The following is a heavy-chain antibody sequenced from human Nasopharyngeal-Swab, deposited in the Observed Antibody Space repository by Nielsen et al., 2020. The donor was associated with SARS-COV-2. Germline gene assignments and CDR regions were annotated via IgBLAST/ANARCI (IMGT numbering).Heavy chain of an antibody. Sequence: WIRQPPGKGLEWVAVISYDGSNKYYAGSVKGRFTISRDNSKNTLYLQMNSLRAEDTAVYYCARDHEEYYYYYYMDVWGKGTTVTVSS. J-gene: IGHJ6*03. V-gene: IGHV3-30-3*01. CDR2: ISYDGSNK. CDR3: ARDHEEYYYYYYMDV.